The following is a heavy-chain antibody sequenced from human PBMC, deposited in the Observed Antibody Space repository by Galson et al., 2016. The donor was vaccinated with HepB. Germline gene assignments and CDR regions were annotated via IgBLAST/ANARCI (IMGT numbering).Heavy chain of an antibody. D-gene: IGHD2-15*01. J-gene: IGHJ3*02. CDR1: GFTFSSYG. CDR3: AKERGDCSGGTCRYHDAFDI. V-gene: IGHV3-33*06. Sequence: SLRLSCAASGFTFSSYGMHWVRQAPGKGLEWVAVIWYDGSDEYYADSVKGRFTISRDNSKNTLYLQMNSLRAEDTAVYYCAKERGDCSGGTCRYHDAFDIWGQGTMVTVSS. CDR2: IWYDGSDE.